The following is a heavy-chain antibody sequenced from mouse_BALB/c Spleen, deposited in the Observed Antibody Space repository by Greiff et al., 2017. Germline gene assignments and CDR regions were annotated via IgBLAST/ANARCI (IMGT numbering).Heavy chain of an antibody. J-gene: IGHJ3*01. V-gene: IGHV1S126*01. CDR2: IDPSDSET. Sequence: VQVVESGPQLVRPGASVKISCKASGYSFTSYWMHWVKQRPGQGLEWIGMIDPSDSETRLNQKFKDKATLTVDKSSSTAYMQLSSPTSEDSAVYYCAREGNYGSWFAYWGQGTLVTVSA. CDR1: GYSFTSYW. CDR3: AREGNYGSWFAY. D-gene: IGHD1-1*01.